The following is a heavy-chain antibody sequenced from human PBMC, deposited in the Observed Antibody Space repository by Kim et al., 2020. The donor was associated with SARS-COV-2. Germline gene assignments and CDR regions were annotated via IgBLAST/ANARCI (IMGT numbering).Heavy chain of an antibody. CDR1: GFTFSSYA. V-gene: IGHV3-64D*06. Sequence: GGSLRLSCSASGFTFSSYAMHWVRQAPGKGLEYVSAISSNGGSTYYADSVKGRFTISRDNSKNTLYLQMSSLRAEDTAVYYCVKDHRRTGTIAVAAVVARPWGQRALVTVSS. CDR2: ISSNGGST. CDR3: VKDHRRTGTIAVAAVVARP. D-gene: IGHD6-19*01. J-gene: IGHJ5*02.